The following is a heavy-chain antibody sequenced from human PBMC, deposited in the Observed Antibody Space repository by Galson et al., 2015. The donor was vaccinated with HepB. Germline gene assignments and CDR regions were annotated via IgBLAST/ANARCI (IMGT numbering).Heavy chain of an antibody. CDR3: ARDRHCSSTSCSSSNWFDP. J-gene: IGHJ5*02. CDR2: TYYRSKWYN. CDR1: GDSVSSNSAA. V-gene: IGHV6-1*01. Sequence: CAISGDSVSSNSAAWNWIRQSPSRGLEWLGRTYYRSKWYNDYAVSVKSRITINPDTSKNQFSLQLNSVTPEDTAVYYCARDRHCSSTSCSSSNWFDPWGQGTLVTVSS. D-gene: IGHD2-2*01.